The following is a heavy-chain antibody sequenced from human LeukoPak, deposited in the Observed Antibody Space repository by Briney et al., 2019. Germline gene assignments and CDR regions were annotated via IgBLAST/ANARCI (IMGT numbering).Heavy chain of an antibody. CDR2: IRRRADGGAA. J-gene: IGHJ4*02. Sequence: GGSLRLSCTTSGFAFDDFATSWVRQPAGKGPGWVGFIRRRADGGAAEYAASVKGRFIISTDDSKGIAYLQMNSLKTEDTAVYYCSRNGLVDFDYWGQGSRVIVSP. V-gene: IGHV3-49*04. CDR1: GFAFDDFA. CDR3: SRNGLVDFDY.